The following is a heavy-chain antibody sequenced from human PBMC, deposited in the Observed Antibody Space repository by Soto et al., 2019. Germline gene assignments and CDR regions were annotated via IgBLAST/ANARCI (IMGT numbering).Heavy chain of an antibody. CDR1: GLDFSREV. D-gene: IGHD3-16*01. V-gene: IGHV3-23*01. CDR2: ISGSGRTI. Sequence: GGSLRLSCAASGLDFSREVMCWVRQAPGKGLEWVSSISGSGRTIYHADSMRGRFAISRDNSKNSLYLQLNNLRVDDTAVYSCAKVGPEYVYGMDVWGRGTRVHVSS. J-gene: IGHJ6*02. CDR3: AKVGPEYVYGMDV.